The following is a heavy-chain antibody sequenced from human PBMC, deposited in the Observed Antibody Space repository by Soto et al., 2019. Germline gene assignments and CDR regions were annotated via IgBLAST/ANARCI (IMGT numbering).Heavy chain of an antibody. V-gene: IGHV3-30-3*01. CDR1: GFTFSSYA. J-gene: IGHJ4*02. D-gene: IGHD3-3*01. Sequence: QVQLVESGGGVVQPGRSLRLSCAASGFTFSSYAMHWVRQAPGKGLEWVAVISYDGSNKYYADTVKGRFTISRDNSKNTLYLKMNSLRAEDTAVYYYSRDKRDLRFLEWSYYFDYWGQGTLITVSS. CDR3: SRDKRDLRFLEWSYYFDY. CDR2: ISYDGSNK.